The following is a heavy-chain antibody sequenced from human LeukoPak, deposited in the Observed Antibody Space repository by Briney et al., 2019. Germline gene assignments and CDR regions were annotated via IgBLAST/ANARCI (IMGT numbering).Heavy chain of an antibody. D-gene: IGHD6-13*01. CDR2: IRSKANSYAT. CDR3: TRVLSDSSSAKFDY. J-gene: IGHJ4*02. CDR1: GFTFSGSA. Sequence: GGSLRLSCAASGFTFSGSAMHWVRQASGKGLEWVGRIRSKANSYATAYAASVKGRFTISRDDSKNTAYLQMNSLKTEDTAVYYCTRVLSDSSSAKFDYWGQGTLVTVSS. V-gene: IGHV3-73*01.